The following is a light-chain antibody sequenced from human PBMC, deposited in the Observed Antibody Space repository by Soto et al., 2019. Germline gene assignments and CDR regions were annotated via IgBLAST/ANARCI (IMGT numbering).Light chain of an antibody. J-gene: IGLJ1*01. V-gene: IGLV3-21*02. Sequence: SYELTQPHSVSVATAQTGPRITCGGNNIGGKSVHWYQQKPGQAPVLVVYDDSDRPSGIPERFSGSNSVNTATLTISRVAAGDEADYYCQVRESGRGVFGTGTKATVL. CDR2: DDS. CDR1: NIGGKS. CDR3: QVRESGRGV.